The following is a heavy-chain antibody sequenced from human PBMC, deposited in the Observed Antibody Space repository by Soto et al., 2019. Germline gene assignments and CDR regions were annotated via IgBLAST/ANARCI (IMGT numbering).Heavy chain of an antibody. CDR1: GFSFSDYA. Sequence: EVHLLESGGALVQPGGSLTLSCAASGFSFSDYAMSWVRQAPGKGLEWVSSISRTGDSAYYADSVKGRFAISRDRSKNRLSLQMNRLRVEDTAVYYCAKGPDSSGYYHNWFGSWGQGTLITVSS. D-gene: IGHD3-22*01. V-gene: IGHV3-23*01. CDR2: ISRTGDSA. J-gene: IGHJ5*01. CDR3: AKGPDSSGYYHNWFGS.